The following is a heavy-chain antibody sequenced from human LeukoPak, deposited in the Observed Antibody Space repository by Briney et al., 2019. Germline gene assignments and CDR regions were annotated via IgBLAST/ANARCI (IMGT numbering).Heavy chain of an antibody. J-gene: IGHJ6*03. V-gene: IGHV1-69*05. Sequence: SVKVSCKASGGTLSSYAISWVRQAPGQGLEWMGGIIPILGTANYAQKFQGRVTITTDESTSTAYMELSSLRSEDTAVYYCASSPGYYDFWSGYYMDVWGKGTTVTVSS. CDR3: ASSPGYYDFWSGYYMDV. CDR2: IIPILGTA. D-gene: IGHD3-3*01. CDR1: GGTLSSYA.